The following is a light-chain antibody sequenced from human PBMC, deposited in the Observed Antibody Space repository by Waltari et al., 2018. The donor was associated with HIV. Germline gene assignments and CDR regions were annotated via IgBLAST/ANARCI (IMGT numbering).Light chain of an antibody. Sequence: SYVLTQPPSVPVAPGQTARITCGGHDIGSQSVQGYQQKPGQAPLLVVYDDRDRPSGIPERFSGSNFGSTATLTISRVEAGDEADYYCQVWHRDSEHYVFGTGTKVTVL. V-gene: IGLV3-21*02. J-gene: IGLJ1*01. CDR1: DIGSQS. CDR2: DDR. CDR3: QVWHRDSEHYV.